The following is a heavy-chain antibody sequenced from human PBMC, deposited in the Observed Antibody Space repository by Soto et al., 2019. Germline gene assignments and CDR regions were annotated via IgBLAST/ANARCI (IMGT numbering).Heavy chain of an antibody. Sequence: SVEVSCKASGYTFTSYYICWVRQAPGQGLEWMGGIIPIFGTANYAQKFQGRVTITADESTSTAYMELSSLRSEDTAVYYCARDRGTITGTTRWFDPWGQGTLVTVSS. CDR2: IIPIFGTA. D-gene: IGHD1-7*01. J-gene: IGHJ5*02. CDR1: GYTFTSYY. V-gene: IGHV1-69*13. CDR3: ARDRGTITGTTRWFDP.